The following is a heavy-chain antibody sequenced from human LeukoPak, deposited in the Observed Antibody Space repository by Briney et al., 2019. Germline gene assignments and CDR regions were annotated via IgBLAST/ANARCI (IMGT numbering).Heavy chain of an antibody. CDR2: INSDGSST. V-gene: IGHV3-74*01. J-gene: IGHJ4*02. D-gene: IGHD1-26*01. CDR3: AREGTTTSFDY. Sequence: GGSLRLSCAASGFIFSSYWMHWVRQAPGKGLVWVSRINSDGSSTSYADSVKGRFTISRDSAKNTLYLQMNSLRAEDTAVYYCAREGTTTSFDYWGQGTLVTVSS. CDR1: GFIFSSYW.